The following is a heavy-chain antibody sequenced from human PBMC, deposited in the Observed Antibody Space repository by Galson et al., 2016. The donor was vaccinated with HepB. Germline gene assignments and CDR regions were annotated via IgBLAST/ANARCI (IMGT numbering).Heavy chain of an antibody. CDR2: TYYRSKWYY. D-gene: IGHD2-21*01. J-gene: IGHJ4*02. CDR1: GDSVSSNSAA. CDR3: ARGNSGYSVFRVDW. Sequence: CAISGDSVSSNSAAWNWIRQSPSRGLEWLGRTYYRSKWYYDYAVSVESRISINPDTSKNQFSLQLNSVTPEDTAVYYCARGNSGYSVFRVDWWGQGTLATVSS. V-gene: IGHV6-1*01.